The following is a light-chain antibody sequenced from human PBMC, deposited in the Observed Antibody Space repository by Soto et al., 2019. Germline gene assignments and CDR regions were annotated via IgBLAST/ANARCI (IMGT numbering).Light chain of an antibody. V-gene: IGKV1-39*01. CDR2: AAS. CDR1: QSISSY. Sequence: DIQMTQSPSSLSASVGDRVTITCRASQSISSYLNWYQQKPGKAPELLIYAASNLKSGVSSRFSGSGSGTDFTLSISSLQPEDFASYHCQQXYSSPYTFGQGTRLEIK. CDR3: QQXYSSPYT. J-gene: IGKJ5*01.